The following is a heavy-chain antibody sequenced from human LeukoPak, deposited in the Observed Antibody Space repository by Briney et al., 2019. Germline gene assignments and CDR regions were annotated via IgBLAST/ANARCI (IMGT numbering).Heavy chain of an antibody. D-gene: IGHD6-19*01. V-gene: IGHV3-23*01. CDR1: GFTFSNYA. J-gene: IGHJ6*03. CDR2: INGRGGST. CDR3: AKSGAYSSGWYISPYYYYYYMDV. Sequence: GGSLRLSCAASGFTFSNYAMSWVRQAPGKGLEWVSSINGRGGSTYYADSVKGRFTISRDNSKNTLYLQMNSLRAEDTAVYYCAKSGAYSSGWYISPYYYYYYMDVWGKGTTVTVSS.